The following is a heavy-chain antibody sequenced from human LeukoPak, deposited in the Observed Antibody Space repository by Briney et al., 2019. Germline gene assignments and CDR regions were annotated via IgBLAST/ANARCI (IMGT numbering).Heavy chain of an antibody. CDR1: GFTFSDYY. J-gene: IGHJ4*02. V-gene: IGHV3-11*06. D-gene: IGHD2-2*01. Sequence: PGGSLRLSCAASGFTFSDYYMSWIRQAPGKGLEWVSYISSSSSYTNYADSVKGRFTISRDNAKNSLYLQMNSLRAEDTAVYYCARDGGYCSSTSCYEAYFDYWGQGTLVTVSS. CDR2: ISSSSSYT. CDR3: ARDGGYCSSTSCYEAYFDY.